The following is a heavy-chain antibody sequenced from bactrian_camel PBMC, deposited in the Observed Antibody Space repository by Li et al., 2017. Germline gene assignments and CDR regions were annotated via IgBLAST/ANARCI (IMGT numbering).Heavy chain of an antibody. V-gene: IGHV3S1*01. CDR2: INRAGDTT. CDR3: ANWGDNY. Sequence: QVQLVESGGSLVQPGGSLRLSCAASGLTFGSYDMSWVRQPPGKGLEWVSQINRAGDTTFYVDAVKGRFTISRDNAKDTVYLQLNYLKTEDTAMYYCANWGDNYWGQGTQVTVS. D-gene: IGHD5*01. CDR1: GLTFGSYD. J-gene: IGHJ4*01.